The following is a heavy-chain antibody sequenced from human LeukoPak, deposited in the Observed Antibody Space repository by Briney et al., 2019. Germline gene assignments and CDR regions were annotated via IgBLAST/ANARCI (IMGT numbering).Heavy chain of an antibody. CDR3: ARDRGGVSYYDFWSGHFFDAFDI. J-gene: IGHJ3*02. CDR2: IKPDGSER. D-gene: IGHD3-3*01. V-gene: IGHV3-7*01. Sequence: GGSLRLSCAASGFTFSRYWMSWVRQAPGKGLEWVANIKPDGSERYYVDSVKGRFTISRDNAKNSLYLQMNSLRAEDTALYYCARDRGGVSYYDFWSGHFFDAFDIWGQGTMVTVSS. CDR1: GFTFSRYW.